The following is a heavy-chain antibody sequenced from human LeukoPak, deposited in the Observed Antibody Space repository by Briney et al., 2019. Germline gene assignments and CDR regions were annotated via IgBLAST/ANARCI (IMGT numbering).Heavy chain of an antibody. CDR3: AKQWLVGI. CDR1: GFSFSDHA. Sequence: GGSLRLSCSASGFSFSDHAMNWVRQAPGKGLEWVSSLSETGDTTDYADSVKGRFTISRANSKDTVYLQMQILGRDATADFYCAKQWLVGIWGQGTLVTVSS. D-gene: IGHD6-19*01. CDR2: LSETGDTT. J-gene: IGHJ4*02. V-gene: IGHV3-23*01.